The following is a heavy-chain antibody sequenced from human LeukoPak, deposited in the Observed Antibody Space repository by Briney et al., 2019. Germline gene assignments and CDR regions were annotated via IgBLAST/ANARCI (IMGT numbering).Heavy chain of an antibody. Sequence: SETLSLTCTVSGASISSSTYYWAWIRQSPGKGLEWIGRTYTSGSTNYNPSLKSRVTMSVDTSKNQFSLKLSSVTAADTAVYYCVRDRHVGDFAFDIWGQGTMVTVSS. CDR3: VRDRHVGDFAFDI. D-gene: IGHD1-26*01. CDR1: GASISSSTYY. J-gene: IGHJ3*02. CDR2: TYTSGST. V-gene: IGHV4-39*07.